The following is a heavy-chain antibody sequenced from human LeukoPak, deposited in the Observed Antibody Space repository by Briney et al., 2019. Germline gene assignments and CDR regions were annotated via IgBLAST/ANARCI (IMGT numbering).Heavy chain of an antibody. D-gene: IGHD3-16*01. CDR3: ARASLLFGAPGYYFDY. Sequence: GRSLRLSCAASGFTFSGYWMHWVRQAPGKGLVWVSRINGDGSSTTYADSVKGRFTISRDNAKNTLYLQMNSLRAEDTAVYYCARASLLFGAPGYYFDYWGQGTLVTVSS. J-gene: IGHJ4*01. CDR1: GFTFSGYW. CDR2: INGDGSST. V-gene: IGHV3-74*01.